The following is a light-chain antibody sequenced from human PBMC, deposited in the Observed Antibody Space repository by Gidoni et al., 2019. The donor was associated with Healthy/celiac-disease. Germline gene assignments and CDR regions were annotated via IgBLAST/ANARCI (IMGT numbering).Light chain of an antibody. CDR2: DAS. CDR1: QDISNY. J-gene: IGKJ1*01. CDR3: QQYDNLPRT. V-gene: IGKV1-33*01. Sequence: DIQMTQSPSSLSASVGERVTTTCQASQDISNYLNWYQQKPGKAPKLLIYDASNLETGVPSRFSGSGSGTDFTFTISILQPEYIATYCCQQYDNLPRTFGQGTKVEIK.